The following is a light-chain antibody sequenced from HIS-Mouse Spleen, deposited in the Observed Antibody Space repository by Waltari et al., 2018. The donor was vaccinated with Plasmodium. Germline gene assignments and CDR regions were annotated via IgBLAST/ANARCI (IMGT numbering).Light chain of an antibody. CDR1: QSVSSSY. CDR3: QQYGSSPPYT. CDR2: GAS. Sequence: EIVLTQSPGTLSLSPGERATLSCRASQSVSSSYLAWYQQKPGQAPRLLIYGASSRATGIPDRCSGSGSGTDVTITISRLEPEDFAVYYCQQYGSSPPYTFGQGTKLEIK. V-gene: IGKV3-20*01. J-gene: IGKJ2*01.